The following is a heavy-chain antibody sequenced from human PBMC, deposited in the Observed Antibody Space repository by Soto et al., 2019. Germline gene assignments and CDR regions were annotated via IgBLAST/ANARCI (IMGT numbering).Heavy chain of an antibody. D-gene: IGHD6-6*01. Sequence: QVQLQQWGAGLLKPSETLSLTCAVYGVSFSGYYWGWIRQSPGKGLEWIGEINHTGSTNYNPSLKSRSTISVDKSKNQFSLKLNSVTAADTAVDYCATQAPYSSSPYYYYYLDVWGKGATVTVSS. CDR2: INHTGST. J-gene: IGHJ6*03. CDR3: ATQAPYSSSPYYYYYLDV. CDR1: GVSFSGYY. V-gene: IGHV4-34*01.